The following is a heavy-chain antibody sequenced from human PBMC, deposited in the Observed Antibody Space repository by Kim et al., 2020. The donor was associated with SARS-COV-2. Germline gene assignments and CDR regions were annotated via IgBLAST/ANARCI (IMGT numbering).Heavy chain of an antibody. V-gene: IGHV4-31*03. Sequence: SETLSLTCTVSGGSISSGGYYWSWIRQHPGKGLEWIGYIYYSGSTYYNPSLKSRVTISVDTSKNQFSLKLSSVTAADTAVYYCARGALIVAPPSKGSHAFDIWGQGTMVTVSS. CDR3: ARGALIVAPPSKGSHAFDI. CDR2: IYYSGST. CDR1: GGSISSGGYY. J-gene: IGHJ3*02. D-gene: IGHD6-6*01.